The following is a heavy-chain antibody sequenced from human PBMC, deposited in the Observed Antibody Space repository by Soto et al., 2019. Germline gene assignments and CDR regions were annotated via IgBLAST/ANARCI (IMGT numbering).Heavy chain of an antibody. Sequence: QVHLVQSGAEVKKPGASVKVSCKGSGYAFTTYGITGVRQAPGQGLEWMGWISAHNGNTNYAQKLQGRVTVTRDTSTSTAYMGLGSLRSDATAVYYCARGRYGDYWGQGALVTVSS. J-gene: IGHJ4*02. CDR2: ISAHNGNT. D-gene: IGHD1-1*01. CDR3: ARGRYGDY. CDR1: GYAFTTYG. V-gene: IGHV1-18*01.